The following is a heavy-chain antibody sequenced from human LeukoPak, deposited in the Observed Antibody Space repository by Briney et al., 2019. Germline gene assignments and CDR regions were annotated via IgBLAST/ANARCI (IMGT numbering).Heavy chain of an antibody. CDR2: MNPNSGNT. Sequence: SVKVSCKASGGTFSSYAISWVRQATGQGLEWMGWMNPNSGNTGYAQKFQGRVTITADKSTSTAYMELSSLRSEDTAVYYCARSGVEYSSSSPFDYWGQGTLVTVSS. D-gene: IGHD6-6*01. CDR1: GGTFSSYA. J-gene: IGHJ4*02. V-gene: IGHV1-69*10. CDR3: ARSGVEYSSSSPFDY.